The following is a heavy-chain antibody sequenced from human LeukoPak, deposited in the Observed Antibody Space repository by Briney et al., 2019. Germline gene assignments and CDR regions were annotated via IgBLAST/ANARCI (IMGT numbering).Heavy chain of an antibody. Sequence: SETLSLTCTVSGGSISSGGYYWSWIPQHRGKGLEWIGYIYYSGSTYYNPSLKSRVTISVDTSKNQFSLKLSSVTAADTAVYYCAREPEYYYDSSGYKTENFDYWGQGTLVTVSS. J-gene: IGHJ4*02. CDR1: GGSISSGGYY. CDR3: AREPEYYYDSSGYKTENFDY. CDR2: IYYSGST. V-gene: IGHV4-31*03. D-gene: IGHD3-22*01.